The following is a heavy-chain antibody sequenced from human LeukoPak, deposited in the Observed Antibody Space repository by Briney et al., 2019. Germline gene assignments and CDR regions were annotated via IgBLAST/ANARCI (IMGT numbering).Heavy chain of an antibody. CDR1: GFTFSKNG. Sequence: GGSLRLSCAASGFTFSKNGMHWVRQAPGKGLEWVAVISHDGNNKYYGDSVKGRFTVSRDNSKNTLFLQMNSLRAEDTAVYYCARDRLPPPGVYCFDPWGQGTLVTVSS. D-gene: IGHD5-12*01. CDR2: ISHDGNNK. CDR3: ARDRLPPPGVYCFDP. V-gene: IGHV3-30*03. J-gene: IGHJ5*02.